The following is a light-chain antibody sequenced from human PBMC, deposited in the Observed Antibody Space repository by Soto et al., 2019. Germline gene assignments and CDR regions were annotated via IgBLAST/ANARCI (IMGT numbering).Light chain of an antibody. V-gene: IGLV2-14*03. CDR1: SSDVGGYNY. Sequence: QSALTQPASVSGSPGQSITISCTGTSSDVGGYNYVSWYQHPPGKAPKLMIYDVSNRPSGVSNRFSGSKSGNSASLTISGLQPEDEADYYCSSYTSASTPYVFGTGTKLTVL. CDR3: SSYTSASTPYV. J-gene: IGLJ1*01. CDR2: DVS.